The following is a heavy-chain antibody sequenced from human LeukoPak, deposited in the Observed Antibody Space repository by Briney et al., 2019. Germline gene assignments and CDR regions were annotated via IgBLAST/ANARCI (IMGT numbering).Heavy chain of an antibody. J-gene: IGHJ5*02. D-gene: IGHD2/OR15-2a*01. CDR2: INHSGST. Sequence: SETLSLTCAVYGGSFSGYYWSWIRQPPGKGLEWIGEINHSGSTNYNPSLKSRVTISVDTSKNQFSLKLSSVTAADTAVYYCARGEFGWFDPWGQGTLATVSS. V-gene: IGHV4-34*01. CDR3: ARGEFGWFDP. CDR1: GGSFSGYY.